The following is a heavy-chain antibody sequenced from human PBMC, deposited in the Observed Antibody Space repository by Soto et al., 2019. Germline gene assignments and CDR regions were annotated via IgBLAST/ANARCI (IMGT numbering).Heavy chain of an antibody. CDR3: AKGSVGWGYYFDY. D-gene: IGHD3-16*01. J-gene: IGHJ4*02. V-gene: IGHV3-30*18. CDR2: ISYDGSNK. Sequence: QVQLVESGGGVVQPGRSLRLSCAASGFTFSSYGMHWVRQAPGKGLEWVAVISYDGSNKYYADSVKGRFTISRDNSKNTRYLQMNSLRAEDTAVYYCAKGSVGWGYYFDYWGQGTLVTVSS. CDR1: GFTFSSYG.